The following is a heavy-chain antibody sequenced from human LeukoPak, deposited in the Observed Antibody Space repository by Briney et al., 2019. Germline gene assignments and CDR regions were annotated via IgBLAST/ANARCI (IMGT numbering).Heavy chain of an antibody. Sequence: SETPSLTCTVSGGSISSYYWSWIRQPPGKGLEWIGYIYYSGSTNYNPSLKSRVTISVDTSKNQFSLKLSSVTAADTAVYYCARHGMYSSGWYLDYWGQGTLVTVSS. D-gene: IGHD6-19*01. V-gene: IGHV4-59*08. CDR1: GGSISSYY. CDR2: IYYSGST. CDR3: ARHGMYSSGWYLDY. J-gene: IGHJ4*02.